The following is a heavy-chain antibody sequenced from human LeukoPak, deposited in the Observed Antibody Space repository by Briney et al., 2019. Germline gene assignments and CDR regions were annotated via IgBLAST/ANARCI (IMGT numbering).Heavy chain of an antibody. Sequence: PGGSLRLSCTVSGFTFSGYTMHWVRQAPGKGLEWISYIGLSGSPLDYADSVRGRFTISRDNAKNSLYLELNSLRAEDTAVYYCARKDFSSGSFSYWGQGTLVTVSS. J-gene: IGHJ4*02. CDR1: GFTFSGYT. D-gene: IGHD3-22*01. CDR3: ARKDFSSGSFSY. CDR2: IGLSGSPL. V-gene: IGHV3-48*04.